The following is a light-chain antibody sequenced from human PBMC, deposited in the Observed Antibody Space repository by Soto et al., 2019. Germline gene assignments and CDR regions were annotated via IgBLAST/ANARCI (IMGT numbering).Light chain of an antibody. V-gene: IGKV1-16*02. CDR3: QHYNNFPFT. CDR1: QDIGTY. Sequence: DIQMTQSPSSLSASVGDRVTITCRASQDIGTYFVWFQQKPGKAPKSLIFAASRLQSGVPSKFSGSGYETHFTLTISNLQPEDSATYYCQHYNNFPFTFGPGTKVDIK. J-gene: IGKJ3*01. CDR2: AAS.